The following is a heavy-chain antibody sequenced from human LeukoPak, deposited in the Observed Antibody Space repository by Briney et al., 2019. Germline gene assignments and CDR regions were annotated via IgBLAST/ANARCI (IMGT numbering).Heavy chain of an antibody. V-gene: IGHV4-34*01. J-gene: IGHJ4*02. CDR2: INHSGST. CDR1: GGSFSGYY. D-gene: IGHD3-22*01. CDR3: ARLGPRGRFRDSRERFLDY. Sequence: PSETLSLTCAVYGGSFSGYYWSWIRQPPGKGLEWIGEINHSGSTNYNPSLKSRVTISVDTSKNQFSLKLSSVTAADTAVYYCARLGPRGRFRDSRERFLDYWGQGTLATVSS.